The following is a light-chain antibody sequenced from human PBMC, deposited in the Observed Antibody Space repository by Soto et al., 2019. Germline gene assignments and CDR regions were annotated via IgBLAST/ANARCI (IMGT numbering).Light chain of an antibody. CDR2: TNN. J-gene: IGLJ3*02. V-gene: IGLV1-44*01. CDR1: SSNIGSHL. Sequence: QSVLTQPPSVSGTPGQRVTISCSGSSSNIGSHLVNWYQQVPGTAPRLLIYTNNQRPSVVPDRFSDSKSGTSASLAISGLQSEDEAHYYCATWDASLQSWVFGGGTKVTVL. CDR3: ATWDASLQSWV.